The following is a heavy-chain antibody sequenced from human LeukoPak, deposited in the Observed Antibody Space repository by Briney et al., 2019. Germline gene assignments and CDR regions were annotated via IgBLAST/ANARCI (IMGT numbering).Heavy chain of an antibody. CDR2: ISWNSGSI. J-gene: IGHJ3*02. CDR3: AKDIAWGYDSSGYYGAFDI. Sequence: PGGSLRLSCAASGFTFDDYAMHWVRHAPGKGLEWVSGISWNSGSIGYADSVKGRFTISRDNAKNSLYLQMNSLRAEDTALYYCAKDIAWGYDSSGYYGAFDIWGQGTMVTVSS. D-gene: IGHD3-22*01. CDR1: GFTFDDYA. V-gene: IGHV3-9*01.